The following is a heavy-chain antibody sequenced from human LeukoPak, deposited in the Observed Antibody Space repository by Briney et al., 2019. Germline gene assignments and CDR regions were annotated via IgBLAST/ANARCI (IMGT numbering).Heavy chain of an antibody. Sequence: SETLSLXCAVSGYSITSDYYWGWIRQSPGKGLEWIGSISHSGSTSYNPSLRSRVTISVDTSKTQFPLKLSSVTAADTAMYYCARRISTSGWSYDYWGQGTLVTVSS. CDR1: GYSITSDYY. CDR2: ISHSGST. J-gene: IGHJ4*02. D-gene: IGHD6-19*01. CDR3: ARRISTSGWSYDY. V-gene: IGHV4-38-2*01.